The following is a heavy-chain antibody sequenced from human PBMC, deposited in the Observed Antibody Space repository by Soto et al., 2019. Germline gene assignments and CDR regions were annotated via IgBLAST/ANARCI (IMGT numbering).Heavy chain of an antibody. CDR3: ARDPPHDSSGYSDY. J-gene: IGHJ4*02. CDR1: GYTFTSYG. V-gene: IGHV1-18*04. D-gene: IGHD3-22*01. Sequence: GASVKVSCKASGYTFTSYGISWVRQAPGQGLEWMGWISAYNGNTNYAQKLKGRVTMTTDTSTSTAYMELRSLRPDDTAVYYCARDPPHDSSGYSDYWGQGTLVTVSS. CDR2: ISAYNGNT.